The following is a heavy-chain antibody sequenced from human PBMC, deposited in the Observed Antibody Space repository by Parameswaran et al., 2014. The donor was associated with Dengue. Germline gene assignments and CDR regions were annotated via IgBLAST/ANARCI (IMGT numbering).Heavy chain of an antibody. V-gene: IGHV1-18*01. CDR2: ISAYNGNT. Sequence: SWVRQAPGQGLEWMGWISAYNGNTNYAQKLQGRVTMTTDTSTSTAYMELRSLRSDDTAVYYCAREMGSGSYYGFGTQDYWGQGTLVTVSS. J-gene: IGHJ4*02. D-gene: IGHD1-26*01. CDR3: AREMGSGSYYGFGTQDY.